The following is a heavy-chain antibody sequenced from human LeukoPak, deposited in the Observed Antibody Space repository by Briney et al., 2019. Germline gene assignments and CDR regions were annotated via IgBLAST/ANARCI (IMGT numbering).Heavy chain of an antibody. CDR3: AKRRSTVTSAWDAFDI. CDR1: GFTFSSYA. Sequence: PGGSLRLSCAASGFTFSSYAMTWVRQAPGRGLQWVSALSGSGISTYYADSVKGRFTISRDNSKNTLYLQMNSLRTDDTAVSYCAKRRSTVTSAWDAFDIWGQGTMVTVSS. J-gene: IGHJ3*02. D-gene: IGHD4-17*01. V-gene: IGHV3-23*01. CDR2: LSGSGIST.